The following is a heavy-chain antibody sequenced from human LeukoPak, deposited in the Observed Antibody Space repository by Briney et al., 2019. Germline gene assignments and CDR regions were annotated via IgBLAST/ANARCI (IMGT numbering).Heavy chain of an antibody. CDR2: ISSSSSTI. CDR3: ARGPTGTTGY. J-gene: IGHJ4*02. Sequence: PGGSLRLSCAASGFTFSSYWMSWVRQAPGKGLEWVSYISSSSSTIYYADSVKGRFTISRDNAKNSLYLQMNSLRAEDTAVYYCARGPTGTTGYWGQGTLVTVSS. CDR1: GFTFSSYW. D-gene: IGHD1-7*01. V-gene: IGHV3-48*01.